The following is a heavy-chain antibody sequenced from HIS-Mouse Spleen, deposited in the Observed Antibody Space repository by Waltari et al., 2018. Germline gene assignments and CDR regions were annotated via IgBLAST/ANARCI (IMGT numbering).Heavy chain of an antibody. V-gene: IGHV4-39*07. CDR2: LYYSGRT. Sequence: QLQLQESGPGLVKPSETLSLTCTVSGGSISSSSYYWGWIRQPPGKGLDWIGSLYYSGRTYSNPSLKGRVTISVDTSKNQFSLKLSSVTAADTAVYYCAREIPYSSSWYDWYFDLWGRGTLVTVSS. CDR1: GGSISSSSYY. J-gene: IGHJ2*01. D-gene: IGHD6-13*01. CDR3: AREIPYSSSWYDWYFDL.